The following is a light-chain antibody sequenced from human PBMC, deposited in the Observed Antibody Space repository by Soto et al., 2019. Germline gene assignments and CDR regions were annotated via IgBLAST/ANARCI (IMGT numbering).Light chain of an antibody. Sequence: FLLSGSGGGGVTGKCLASQSVSNYVNWYRQLPGKAPTLLIYSTSTLQSGVPSRFSGSGSGTDFTLTISGLQPEDFAAYYCQQSYDTSWTFAQRTKVAIK. J-gene: IGKJ1*01. CDR2: STS. V-gene: IGKV1-39*01. CDR3: QQSYDTSWT. CDR1: QSVSNY.